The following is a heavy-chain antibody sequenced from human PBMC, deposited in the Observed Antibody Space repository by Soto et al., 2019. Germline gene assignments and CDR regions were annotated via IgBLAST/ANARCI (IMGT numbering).Heavy chain of an antibody. D-gene: IGHD1-26*01. CDR2: INSDGTTI. CDR1: GFTFSTPW. J-gene: IGHJ4*02. Sequence: EVQLVESGGDLIQPGGSLRISCAASGFTFSTPWMHWVRQTPGEGLAWVSRINSDGTTINYADSVKGRFTISRDNAKNTLYLQMNSLRADDTAVYYCTRAGSYRFDYWGQGTLVTVSS. V-gene: IGHV3-74*01. CDR3: TRAGSYRFDY.